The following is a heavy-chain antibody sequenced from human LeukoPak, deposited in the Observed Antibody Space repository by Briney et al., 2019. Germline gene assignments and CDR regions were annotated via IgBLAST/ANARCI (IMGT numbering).Heavy chain of an antibody. J-gene: IGHJ4*02. D-gene: IGHD2-2*01. V-gene: IGHV1-18*01. CDR1: GYTFTSYG. Sequence: ASVKVSCKASGYTFTSYGISWVRQAPGQGLEWMGWISAYNGNTNYAQKLQGRVTMTTGTSTSTAYMELRSLRSDDTAVYYCAREGSRVPAAQFDYWGQGTLVTVSS. CDR3: AREGSRVPAAQFDY. CDR2: ISAYNGNT.